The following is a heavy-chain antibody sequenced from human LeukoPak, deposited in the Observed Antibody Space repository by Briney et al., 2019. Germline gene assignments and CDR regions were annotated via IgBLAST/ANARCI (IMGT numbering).Heavy chain of an antibody. D-gene: IGHD3-10*01. CDR3: ARGALLWFGERMEYYFDY. CDR2: IYYSGNT. Sequence: SETLSLTCTVSGGSITNYYWSWIRQPPGKGLEWIGFIYYSGNTNYNPSLKSRVTISVDTSKNQFSLKLSSMTAADTAVYYCARGALLWFGERMEYYFDYWGQGTLLTVSS. V-gene: IGHV4-59*01. J-gene: IGHJ4*02. CDR1: GGSITNYY.